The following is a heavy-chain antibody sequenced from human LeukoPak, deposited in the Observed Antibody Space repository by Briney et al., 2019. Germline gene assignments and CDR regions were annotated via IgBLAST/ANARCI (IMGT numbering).Heavy chain of an antibody. V-gene: IGHV3-66*01. CDR3: ARDGYCSGGSCDNYFDY. CDR2: IYSGGST. CDR1: GFTVSSNY. Sequence: GGSLRLSCAASGFTVSSNYMSWVRQAPGKGLEWVSVIYSGGSTYYADSVKGRFTISRDNSKNTLYLQMNSLRAEDTAVYYCARDGYCSGGSCDNYFDYWGQGTLVTVSS. J-gene: IGHJ4*02. D-gene: IGHD2-15*01.